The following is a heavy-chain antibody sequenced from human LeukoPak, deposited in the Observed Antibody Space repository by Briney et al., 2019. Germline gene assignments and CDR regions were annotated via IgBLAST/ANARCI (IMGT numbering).Heavy chain of an antibody. Sequence: PGGSLRLSCAASGFTFSSCGMTWVRQAPRKGLEWVSSISGSDDGTYYADSVKGRFTISRDNSKNTLYLQMNSLRAEDTAVYYCAKRGPIYSSSPGNYFDYWGQGTLVTVSS. CDR1: GFTFSSCG. CDR3: AKRGPIYSSSPGNYFDY. D-gene: IGHD6-6*01. J-gene: IGHJ4*02. CDR2: ISGSDDGT. V-gene: IGHV3-23*01.